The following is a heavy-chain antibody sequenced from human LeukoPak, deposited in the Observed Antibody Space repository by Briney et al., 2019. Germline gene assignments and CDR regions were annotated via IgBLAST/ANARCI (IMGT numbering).Heavy chain of an antibody. Sequence: GGSLRPSCAASGFTLSSYGMHWARRAPGRGRGWVAFLRYDGSNKYYADSVKGRFAISRDNSKNTLYLQMNSLRAEDTAVYYCVKTSGGVVVPAAIDYWGQGTLVTVSS. D-gene: IGHD2-2*01. CDR3: VKTSGGVVVPAAIDY. CDR1: GFTLSSYG. J-gene: IGHJ4*02. CDR2: LRYDGSNK. V-gene: IGHV3-30*02.